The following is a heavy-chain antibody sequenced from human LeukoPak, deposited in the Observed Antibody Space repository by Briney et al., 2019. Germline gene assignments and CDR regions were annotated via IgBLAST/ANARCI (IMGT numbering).Heavy chain of an antibody. J-gene: IGHJ4*02. CDR3: AKGTDSSSWYYFDY. CDR1: GFTFDGYA. Sequence: GGSLRLSCAASGFTFDGYAMHWVRQAPGKGLEWVSGLNWNSGSIGYADSVKGRFTISRDNAKNSLYLQMNSLRTEDTALYYCAKGTDSSSWYYFDYWGQGTLVTVSS. D-gene: IGHD6-13*01. V-gene: IGHV3-9*01. CDR2: LNWNSGSI.